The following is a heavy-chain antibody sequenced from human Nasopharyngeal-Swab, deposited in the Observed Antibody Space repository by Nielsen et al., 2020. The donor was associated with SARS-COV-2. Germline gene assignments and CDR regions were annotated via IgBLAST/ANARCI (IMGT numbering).Heavy chain of an antibody. CDR2: IYIDGST. D-gene: IGHD6-13*01. V-gene: IGHV3-53*01. J-gene: IGHJ4*02. CDR3: VRAPGIAGTGGLFEN. CDR1: GLAVSSNY. Sequence: GESLKISCAASGLAVSSNYMSWVRQAPKKGLEWVSVIYIDGSTYYADSVKGRFTISRDNSKNTLYLQMNSLRAGDTAVFYCVRAPGIAGTGGLFENWGQGTLVTVSS.